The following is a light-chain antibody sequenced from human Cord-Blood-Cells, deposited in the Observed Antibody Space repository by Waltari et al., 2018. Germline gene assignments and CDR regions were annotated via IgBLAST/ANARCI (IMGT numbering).Light chain of an antibody. Sequence: EIVMTQSPATLSVSPGARATLSCRASQSVSSNLAWYQQKPGQAPRLLIYGASTRATGIPARFSGSGSGTELTLTISSLQSEDFAVYYCQQYNNWPLTFGGGTKVEIK. CDR3: QQYNNWPLT. CDR2: GAS. CDR1: QSVSSN. J-gene: IGKJ4*01. V-gene: IGKV3-15*01.